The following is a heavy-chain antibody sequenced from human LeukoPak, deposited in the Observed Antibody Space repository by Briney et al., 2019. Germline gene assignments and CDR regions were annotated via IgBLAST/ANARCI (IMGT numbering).Heavy chain of an antibody. D-gene: IGHD1-7*01. J-gene: IGHJ5*02. Sequence: PGGSLRLSCAASGFTVSSNYMSWVRQAPGKGLEWVSVIYSGGSTYYADSVKGRFTISRDNSKNTLYLQMNSLRAEDTAVYYCARGGTGTNNWFDPWGQGTLVTVSS. CDR2: IYSGGST. CDR1: GFTVSSNY. CDR3: ARGGTGTNNWFDP. V-gene: IGHV3-53*01.